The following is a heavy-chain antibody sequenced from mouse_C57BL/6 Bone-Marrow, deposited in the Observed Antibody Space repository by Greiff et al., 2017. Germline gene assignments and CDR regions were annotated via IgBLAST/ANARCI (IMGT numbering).Heavy chain of an antibody. J-gene: IGHJ2*01. D-gene: IGHD1-1*01. CDR3: TTGVVTTVVGRDY. CDR1: GFNIKDDY. V-gene: IGHV14-4*01. CDR2: IDPENGDT. Sequence: EVQLQQSGAELVRPGASVKLSCTASGFNIKDDYMHWVKQRPEQGLEWIGWIDPENGDTEYASKFQGKATITADTSSNTAYLQLSSLTSEDTAVYYCTTGVVTTVVGRDYWGQGTTLTVSS.